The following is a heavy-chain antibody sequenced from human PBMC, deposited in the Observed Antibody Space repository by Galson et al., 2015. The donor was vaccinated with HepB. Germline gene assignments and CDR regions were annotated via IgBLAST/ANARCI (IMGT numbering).Heavy chain of an antibody. CDR2: INPSGGST. J-gene: IGHJ4*02. Sequence: SCKASGYTFTSYYMHWVRQAPGQGLEWMGIINPSGGSTSYAQKFQGRVTMTRDTSTSTVYMELSSLRSEDTAVYYCATLGYCSGGSCYSGSSLDYWGQGTLVTVSS. D-gene: IGHD2-15*01. CDR1: GYTFTSYY. V-gene: IGHV1-46*01. CDR3: ATLGYCSGGSCYSGSSLDY.